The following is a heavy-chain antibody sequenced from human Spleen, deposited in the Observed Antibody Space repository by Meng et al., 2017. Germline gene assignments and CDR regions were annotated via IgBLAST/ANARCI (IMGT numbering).Heavy chain of an antibody. V-gene: IGHV4-34*01. D-gene: IGHD2-15*01. CDR1: GGSCWDLS. Sequence: VKRKNGGAGTLMRSEGLACPCVVTGGSCWDLSDGWIRQRPVKGLGWIVEVYHSGTTNYLQSLTSRVAKLEDKSKNQFSRKLCSVTRTNTAVYFCARDEGDSSGGSCWGQGTLVTVSS. J-gene: IGHJ4*02. CDR2: VYHSGTT. CDR3: ARDEGDSSGGSC.